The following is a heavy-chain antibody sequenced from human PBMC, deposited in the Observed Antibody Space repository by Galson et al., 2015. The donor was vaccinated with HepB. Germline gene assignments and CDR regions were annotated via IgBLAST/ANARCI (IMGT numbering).Heavy chain of an antibody. Sequence: SLRLSCAASGFTFNSYGMHWVRQAPGKGLEWVGVISYDGNNKYYADSVKGRFTISRGNSKTTLYLQMNSLRAEDTALYYCAKTYYYGSGTSAAFDYWGQGTLVTVSS. J-gene: IGHJ4*02. D-gene: IGHD3-10*01. V-gene: IGHV3-30*18. CDR3: AKTYYYGSGTSAAFDY. CDR1: GFTFNSYG. CDR2: ISYDGNNK.